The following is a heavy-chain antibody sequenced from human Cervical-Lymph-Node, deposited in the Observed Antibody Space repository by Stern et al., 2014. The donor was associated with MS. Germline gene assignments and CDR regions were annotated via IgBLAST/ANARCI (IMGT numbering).Heavy chain of an antibody. D-gene: IGHD6-19*01. CDR3: ARGRGSDFDY. CDR1: GDSITSYY. J-gene: IGHJ4*02. V-gene: IGHV4-59*01. Sequence: QLQLQESGPGLVKPSETLSLTCTVSGDSITSYYWTWIRQPPGKGLEWIGYIYYSGSTNSNPSLKSRVTISIDTSKNQFSLKLTSVTAADTAVYYCARGRGSDFDYWGQGTLVTVSS. CDR2: IYYSGST.